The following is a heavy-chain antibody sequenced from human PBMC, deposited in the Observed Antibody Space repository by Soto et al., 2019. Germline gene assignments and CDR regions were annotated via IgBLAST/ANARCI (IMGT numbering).Heavy chain of an antibody. CDR2: IIPITDTA. CDR1: GGTFSSDT. D-gene: IGHD2-2*02. J-gene: IGHJ5*02. CDR3: ATLVPAPIKLFPRLGWFDP. V-gene: IGHV1-69*01. Sequence: QVQLVQSGAEVKKPGSSVKVSCKASGGTFSSDTITWVRQAPGQGLEWMGGIIPITDTANYAQNFRGRVTITADESTYTVYMELSSLRSEDTAVYYCATLVPAPIKLFPRLGWFDPWGQGTLVTVSS.